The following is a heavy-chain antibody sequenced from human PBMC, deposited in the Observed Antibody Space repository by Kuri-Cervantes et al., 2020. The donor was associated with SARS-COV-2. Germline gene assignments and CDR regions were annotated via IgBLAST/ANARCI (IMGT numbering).Heavy chain of an antibody. Sequence: GGSLRLSCAASGFSFSSYGFHWVRQAPGKGLEWVAVMWYDGTNKFYADSAKGRFTIFRDNSKNTVYLQMDSLRGEDTATYYCARDGNYYDSTDHAIDSWGQGTLVTVSS. CDR3: ARDGNYYDSTDHAIDS. CDR2: MWYDGTNK. D-gene: IGHD3-22*01. J-gene: IGHJ4*02. CDR1: GFSFSSYG. V-gene: IGHV3-33*08.